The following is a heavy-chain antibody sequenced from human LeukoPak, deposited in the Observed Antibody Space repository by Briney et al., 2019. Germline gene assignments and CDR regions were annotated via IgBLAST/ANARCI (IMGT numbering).Heavy chain of an antibody. Sequence: SVKVSCKASGGTFSSYAISWVRQAPGPGLEWLGRIIPILGIANYVQKFQGRVTITADQSTSTAYMELSGLRSEDTAVYYCARGPFHYDSSGYEGYYYMDVWGKGTTVTVSS. CDR2: IIPILGIA. J-gene: IGHJ6*03. CDR1: GGTFSSYA. D-gene: IGHD3-22*01. V-gene: IGHV1-69*04. CDR3: ARGPFHYDSSGYEGYYYMDV.